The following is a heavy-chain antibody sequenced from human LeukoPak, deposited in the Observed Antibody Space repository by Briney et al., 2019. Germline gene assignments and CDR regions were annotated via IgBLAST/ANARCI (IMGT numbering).Heavy chain of an antibody. CDR3: ARDGGRSWFTRGPASYYYGMDV. D-gene: IGHD6-13*01. Sequence: QAGGSLRLSCAASGFTFSDYYMSWVRQAPGKGLEWVANIKQDGSEKYYVDSVKGRFTISRDNAKNSLYLQMNSLRAEDTAVYYCARDGGRSWFTRGPASYYYGMDVWGQGTTVTVSS. J-gene: IGHJ6*02. CDR2: IKQDGSEK. V-gene: IGHV3-7*05. CDR1: GFTFSDYY.